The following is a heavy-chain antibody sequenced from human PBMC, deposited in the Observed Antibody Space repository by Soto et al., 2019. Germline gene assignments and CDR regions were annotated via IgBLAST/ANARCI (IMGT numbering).Heavy chain of an antibody. Sequence: DVQLVESGGGLIQPGGSLRLSCVASGLTVSGKKYMAWVRQAPGKGPEWVSGVYDLDGTYYADSVSGRFTTSIDISRTTVYLKMRDLRPEDTALYFCATWHLREHAYDIWGQGTMVTVSS. J-gene: IGHJ3*02. CDR2: VYDLDGT. CDR3: ATWHLREHAYDI. CDR1: GLTVSGKKY. V-gene: IGHV3-53*01. D-gene: IGHD5-12*01.